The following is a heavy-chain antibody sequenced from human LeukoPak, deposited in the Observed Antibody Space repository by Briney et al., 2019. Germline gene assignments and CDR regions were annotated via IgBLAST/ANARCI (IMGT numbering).Heavy chain of an antibody. CDR3: ASQGFITMVRGVTRFDY. V-gene: IGHV3-21*01. D-gene: IGHD3-10*01. Sequence: GGSLRLSCAASGFTFSSYSMNWVRQAPGKGLEWVSSISSSSSYIYYADSVKGRFTISRDNAKNSLYLQMNSLRAEDTAGYYCASQGFITMVRGVTRFDYWGQGTLVTVSS. J-gene: IGHJ4*02. CDR1: GFTFSSYS. CDR2: ISSSSSYI.